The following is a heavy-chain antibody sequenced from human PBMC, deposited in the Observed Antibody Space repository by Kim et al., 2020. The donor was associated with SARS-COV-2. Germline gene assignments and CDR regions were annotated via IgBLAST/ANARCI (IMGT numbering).Heavy chain of an antibody. D-gene: IGHD3-22*01. V-gene: IGHV4-59*08. Sequence: NYNTSLKSRVTISVDTSKNQFSLKLSSVTAADTAVYYCARPDSSGYYYVNWGQGTLVTVSS. J-gene: IGHJ4*02. CDR3: ARPDSSGYYYVN.